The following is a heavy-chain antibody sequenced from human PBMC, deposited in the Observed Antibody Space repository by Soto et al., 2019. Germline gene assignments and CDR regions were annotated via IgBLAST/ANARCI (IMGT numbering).Heavy chain of an antibody. D-gene: IGHD3-22*01. CDR2: IYFTGST. CDR1: GGSISSGGYY. V-gene: IGHV4-31*03. CDR3: ARGNYYYDSSGYYSGGVFDY. J-gene: IGHJ4*02. Sequence: SLTCTVSGGSISSGGYYWSWIRQHPGKGLEWIGYIYFTGSTYYNPSLKSRLTISLDTSENQFSLKLSSVTAADTAVYYCARGNYYYDSSGYYSGGVFDYWGQGALVTVSS.